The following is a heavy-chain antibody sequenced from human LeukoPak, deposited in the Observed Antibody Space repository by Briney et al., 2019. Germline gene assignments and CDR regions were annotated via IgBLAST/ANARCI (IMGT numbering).Heavy chain of an antibody. CDR2: INHSGST. J-gene: IGHJ4*02. Sequence: SETLSLTCAVYGGSFSGYYWSWIRQPPGKGLEWIGEINHSGSTNYNPSLKSRVTISVDTSRNQFSLKLSSVPAADTAVYYCARRVGYCSSTSCYGYSSSWYPRNYYFDYWGQGTLVTVSS. V-gene: IGHV4-34*01. CDR3: ARRVGYCSSTSCYGYSSSWYPRNYYFDY. D-gene: IGHD2-2*03. CDR1: GGSFSGYY.